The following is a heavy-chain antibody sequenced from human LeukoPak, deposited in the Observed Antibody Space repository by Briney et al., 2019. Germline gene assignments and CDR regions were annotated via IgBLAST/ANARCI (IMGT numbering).Heavy chain of an antibody. CDR3: ARDKSLGYNWNYFVYYYYMDV. J-gene: IGHJ6*03. CDR1: GGSISSSNW. D-gene: IGHD1-7*01. CDR2: IYHSGST. V-gene: IGHV4-4*02. Sequence: SETLSLTCAVSGGSISSSNWWSWVRQPPGKGLEWIGEIYHSGSTNYNPSLKSRVTISVDKSKNQFSLKLSSVTAADTAVYYCARDKSLGYNWNYFVYYYYMDVWGKGTTVTVSS.